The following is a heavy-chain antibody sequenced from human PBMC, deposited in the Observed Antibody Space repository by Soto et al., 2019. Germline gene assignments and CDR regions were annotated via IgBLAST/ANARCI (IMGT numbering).Heavy chain of an antibody. V-gene: IGHV1-58*01. J-gene: IGHJ6*02. CDR2: IVVGSGNT. Sequence: SVKVSCKASGFTFTSSAVQWVRQARGQRLEWIGWIVVGSGNTNYAQKFQERVTITRDMSTSTAYMELSSLRSEDTAVYYCAGKALRFLEWSYGMDVWGQGTTVTVSS. CDR3: AGKALRFLEWSYGMDV. CDR1: GFTFTSSA. D-gene: IGHD3-3*01.